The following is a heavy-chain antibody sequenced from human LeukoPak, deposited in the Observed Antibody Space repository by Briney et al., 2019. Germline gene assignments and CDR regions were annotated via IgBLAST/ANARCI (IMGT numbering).Heavy chain of an antibody. CDR2: VSHNGAT. Sequence: PSETLSLTCTVSGGSISSYYWSWIRQPPGKGLEWIGSVSHNGATYYNPSLKSRVTTSVDTSRNQFSLELRSATAADTAVYYCARHIMIVVTEYHFDDWGQGTQVSVSS. J-gene: IGHJ4*02. CDR3: ARHIMIVVTEYHFDD. V-gene: IGHV4-59*05. CDR1: GGSISSYY. D-gene: IGHD3-22*01.